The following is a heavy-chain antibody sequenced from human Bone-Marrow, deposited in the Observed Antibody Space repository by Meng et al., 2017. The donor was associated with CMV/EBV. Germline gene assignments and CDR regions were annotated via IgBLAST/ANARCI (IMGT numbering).Heavy chain of an antibody. Sequence: YSFTSYWIGWVRQMPGKGLEWIGIIYPGDSDTRYSPSFQGQVTISADKSISTAYLQWSSLKASDTAMYYCARLDYYDSSGYETTFDYWGQGTLVTVSS. CDR2: IYPGDSDT. D-gene: IGHD3-22*01. J-gene: IGHJ4*02. V-gene: IGHV5-51*01. CDR1: YSFTSYW. CDR3: ARLDYYDSSGYETTFDY.